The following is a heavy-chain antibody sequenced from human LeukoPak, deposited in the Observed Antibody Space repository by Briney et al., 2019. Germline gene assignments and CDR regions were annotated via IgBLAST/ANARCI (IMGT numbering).Heavy chain of an antibody. J-gene: IGHJ3*02. V-gene: IGHV3-23*01. CDR2: ISGSGGST. Sequence: GGSLRLSCAASGFTFSSYGMHWVRQAPGKGLEWVSAISGSGGSTYYADSVKGRFTISRDNSKNTLYLQMNSLRAEDTAVYYCAKDLAVAPYAFDIWGQGTMVTVSS. D-gene: IGHD6-19*01. CDR1: GFTFSSYG. CDR3: AKDLAVAPYAFDI.